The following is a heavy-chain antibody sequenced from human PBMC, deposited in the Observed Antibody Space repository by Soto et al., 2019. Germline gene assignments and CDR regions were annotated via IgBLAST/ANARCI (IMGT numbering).Heavy chain of an antibody. CDR3: ERHFAKSAIGQ. D-gene: IGHD3-3*02. CDR2: IADILDA. V-gene: IGHV4-31*03. CDR1: GSSIISSYSY. J-gene: IGHJ4*02. Sequence: KPSETLSLTCSVSGSSIISSYSYWFWIRKHPGKGLEWIGYIADILDAFYNPSLKLRVSISADTSENKFSLTLTSLTAADTAVYFCERHFAKSAIGQWGKGPMLTVSS.